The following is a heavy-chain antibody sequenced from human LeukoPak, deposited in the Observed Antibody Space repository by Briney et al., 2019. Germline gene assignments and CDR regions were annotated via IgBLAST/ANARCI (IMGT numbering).Heavy chain of an antibody. J-gene: IGHJ4*02. CDR2: VSWDGGTT. D-gene: IGHD1-1*01. Sequence: GGSLRLSCAASGFTFDDFAMHWVRQAPGEGLGWVSLVSWDGGTTIYADSVKGRFTVSRDNSINSLYLQMNNLRVEDTAFYYCAKDKGYIATTGILSDHWGTGTLVTVSS. CDR1: GFTFDDFA. CDR3: AKDKGYIATTGILSDH. V-gene: IGHV3-43D*04.